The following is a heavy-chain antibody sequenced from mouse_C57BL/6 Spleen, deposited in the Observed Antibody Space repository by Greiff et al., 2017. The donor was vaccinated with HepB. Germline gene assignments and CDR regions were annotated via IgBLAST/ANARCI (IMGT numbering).Heavy chain of an antibody. Sequence: EVQGVESGGGLVKPGGSLKLSCAASGFTFSDYGMHWVRQAPEKGLEWVAYISSGSSTIYYADTVKGRFTISRDNAKNTLFLQMTSLRSEDTAMYYCARSMVRNWYFDVWGTGTTVTVSS. D-gene: IGHD2-1*01. J-gene: IGHJ1*03. CDR1: GFTFSDYG. V-gene: IGHV5-17*01. CDR2: ISSGSSTI. CDR3: ARSMVRNWYFDV.